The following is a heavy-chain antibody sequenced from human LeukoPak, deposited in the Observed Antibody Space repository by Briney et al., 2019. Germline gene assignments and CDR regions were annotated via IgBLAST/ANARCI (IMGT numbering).Heavy chain of an antibody. J-gene: IGHJ6*04. V-gene: IGHV1-3*01. CDR3: ARGNVDTAMVKMAYYYGMDV. CDR1: GYTFTSYA. D-gene: IGHD5-18*01. CDR2: INAGNGNT. Sequence: ASVNVSCKASGYTFTSYAMHWVRQAPGQRLEWMGWINAGNGNTKYSQKFQGRVTITRDTSASTAYMELSSLRSEDTAVYYCARGNVDTAMVKMAYYYGMDVWGKGTTVTVSS.